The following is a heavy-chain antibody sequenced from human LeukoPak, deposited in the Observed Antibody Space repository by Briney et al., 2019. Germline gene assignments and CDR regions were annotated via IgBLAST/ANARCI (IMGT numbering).Heavy chain of an antibody. Sequence: SETLSLTCTVSGGSISSYYWSWIRQPPGKGQEWIGYIYYSGSTNYNPSLKSRVTISVDTSKNQFSLKLSSVTAADTAVYYCARGWYCSSTSCYPCYMDVWGKGTTVTVSS. D-gene: IGHD2-2*01. CDR3: ARGWYCSSTSCYPCYMDV. J-gene: IGHJ6*03. CDR2: IYYSGST. CDR1: GGSISSYY. V-gene: IGHV4-59*01.